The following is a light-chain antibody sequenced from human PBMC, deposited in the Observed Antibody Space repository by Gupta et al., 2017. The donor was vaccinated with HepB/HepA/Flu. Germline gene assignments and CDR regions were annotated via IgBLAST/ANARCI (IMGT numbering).Light chain of an antibody. Sequence: SYALSQPPSVSVSPRQTVSISCSGDKLEDKYVSWYQPRPGQSPVLVIFKDIKRPSEIPERFSGYNSGNTATLTNSGVQALDEADYFCQAWDGSAAVFGAGTKVTCP. J-gene: IGLJ1*01. CDR1: KLEDKY. CDR2: KDI. V-gene: IGLV3-1*01. CDR3: QAWDGSAAV.